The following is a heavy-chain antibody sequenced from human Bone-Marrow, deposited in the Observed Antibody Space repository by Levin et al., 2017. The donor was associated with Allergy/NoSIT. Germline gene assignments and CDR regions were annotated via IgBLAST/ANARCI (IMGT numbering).Heavy chain of an antibody. J-gene: IGHJ6*02. CDR1: GFTFSSYG. V-gene: IGHV3-33*01. CDR2: IWYDGSNK. D-gene: IGHD6-13*01. CDR3: ARELGIAAAGPPYYYYGMDV. Sequence: GGSLRLSCAASGFTFSSYGMHWVRQAPGKGLEWVAVIWYDGSNKYYADSVKGRFTISRDNSKNTLYLQMNSLRAEDTAVYYCARELGIAAAGPPYYYYGMDVWGQGTTVTVSS.